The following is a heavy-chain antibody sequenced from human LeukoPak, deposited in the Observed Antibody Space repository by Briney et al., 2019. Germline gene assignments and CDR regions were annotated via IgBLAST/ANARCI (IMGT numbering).Heavy chain of an antibody. V-gene: IGHV6-1*01. CDR3: ARDLLATTGYALGY. CDR2: TYYRSKWFN. CDR1: GDSVSSTSAP. D-gene: IGHD1-1*01. Sequence: SQTLSLTCAISGDSVSSTSAPWSWTRQSPSRGLEWLGRTYYRSKWFNEYAVSVGSRITINADTSKNQFSLQLNSATPEDTAVYYCARDLLATTGYALGYWGQGMLVTVSS. J-gene: IGHJ4*02.